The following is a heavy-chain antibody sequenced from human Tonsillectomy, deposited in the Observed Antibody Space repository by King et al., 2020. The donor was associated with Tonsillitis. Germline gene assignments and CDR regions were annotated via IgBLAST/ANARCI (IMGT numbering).Heavy chain of an antibody. CDR2: IGSSGGGT. J-gene: IGHJ4*02. Sequence: VQLVESGGGLVQPGGSLRLSCAASGFTFSNYAMNWVRQAPEKGLECVSVIGSSGGGTYYADSVKGRFTISRDNSKSTLYLQMNSLRADDTAVYYCAKGDTALSGASEFWGQGTLVTVSS. CDR3: AKGDTALSGASEF. V-gene: IGHV3-23*04. D-gene: IGHD5-18*01. CDR1: GFTFSNYA.